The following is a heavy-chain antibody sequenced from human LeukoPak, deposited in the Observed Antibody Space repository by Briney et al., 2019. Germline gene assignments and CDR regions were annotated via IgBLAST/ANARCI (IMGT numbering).Heavy chain of an antibody. Sequence: ASVKVSCKVSGYTLTELSMHWVRQAPGKGLEWMGGFDPEDGETIYAQKFQGRVTMTEDTSTDTAYMELSSLRSEDTAVYYCARDLGWWELLYYYYYMDVWGKGTTVTVSS. CDR1: GYTLTELS. CDR2: FDPEDGET. D-gene: IGHD1-26*01. V-gene: IGHV1-24*01. CDR3: ARDLGWWELLYYYYYMDV. J-gene: IGHJ6*03.